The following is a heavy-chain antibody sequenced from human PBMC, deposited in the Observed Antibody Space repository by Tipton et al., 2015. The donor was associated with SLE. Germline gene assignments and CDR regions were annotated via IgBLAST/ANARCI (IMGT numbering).Heavy chain of an antibody. Sequence: TLSLTCTVSGDSINTRYYWSWVRQPAGKGLEWIGRLYPGGSTNYNPALKSRVTISIDTSKNQFSLQLSSVAAADTAMYYCAAFRGFSYYSYIDVWGKGTTVTVSS. D-gene: IGHD3-22*01. CDR2: LYPGGST. CDR1: GDSINTRYY. CDR3: AAFRGFSYYSYIDV. J-gene: IGHJ6*03. V-gene: IGHV4-4*07.